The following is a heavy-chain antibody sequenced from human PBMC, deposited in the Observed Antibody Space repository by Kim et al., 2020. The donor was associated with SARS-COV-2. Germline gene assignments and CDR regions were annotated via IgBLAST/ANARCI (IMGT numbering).Heavy chain of an antibody. CDR2: K. J-gene: IGHJ4*02. V-gene: IGHV3-33*01. CDR3: ATIVVAATRDY. Sequence: KYYADSVKGRFTISRDNSKNTLYLQMKSLRAEDTAVYYCATIVVAATRDYWGQGTLVTVSS. D-gene: IGHD2-15*01.